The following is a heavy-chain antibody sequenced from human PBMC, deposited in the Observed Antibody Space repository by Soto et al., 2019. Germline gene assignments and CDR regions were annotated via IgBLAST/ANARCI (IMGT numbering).Heavy chain of an antibody. D-gene: IGHD3-16*01. Sequence: SAIMSLTRSVYGGNSSDYDGSWIRQSPGKGLEHIGYLHYSGSANYNPSLKSRVTISMDTSKNQFFLKLNSVTAADTAIYYCARSGHTFVGVVWGQGIPVTVSA. V-gene: IGHV4-59*01. CDR3: ARSGHTFVGVV. CDR2: LHYSGSA. CDR1: GGNSSDYD. J-gene: IGHJ4*02.